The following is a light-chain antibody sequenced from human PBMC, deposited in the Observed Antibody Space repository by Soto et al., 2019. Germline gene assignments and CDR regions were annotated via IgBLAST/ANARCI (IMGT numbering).Light chain of an antibody. Sequence: QLVLTQSPSASASLGASVKITCSLRSGHNRYAIAWHQQRPEKGPRYLMKVHSDGSHSKGDGIPDRFSGSISGSEHYLSISSLQSEDEADYYCQTWGTGPVVFGGGTKLTVL. V-gene: IGLV4-69*01. CDR3: QTWGTGPVV. CDR2: VHSDGSH. CDR1: SGHNRYA. J-gene: IGLJ2*01.